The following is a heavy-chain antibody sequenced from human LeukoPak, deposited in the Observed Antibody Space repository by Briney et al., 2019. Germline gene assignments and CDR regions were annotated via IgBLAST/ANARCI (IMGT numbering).Heavy chain of an antibody. CDR2: IKQDGSEK. J-gene: IGHJ6*04. CDR1: VFTFSSYR. V-gene: IGHV3-7*01. D-gene: IGHD3-10*02. CDR3: AELGITMIGGV. Sequence: GGSLRLSCAASVFTFSSYRMTCLRHAPGKGLEGVANIKQDGSEKYYVDSVMALFTISRDNAKNSLYLQMNSLRADDAAVYYCAELGITMIGGVWGKGTTVTISS.